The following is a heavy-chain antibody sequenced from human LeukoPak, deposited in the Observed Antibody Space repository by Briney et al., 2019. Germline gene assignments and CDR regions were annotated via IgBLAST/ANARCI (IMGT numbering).Heavy chain of an antibody. CDR1: GFTFSSYA. V-gene: IGHV3-23*01. J-gene: IGHJ3*02. Sequence: GGSLRLSCAASGFTFSSYAMSWVRQAPGKGLEWVSAISGSGGSTYYADSVKGRFTISRDNSKNTLYLQMNSLRAEDTAVYYCARCGGDCYEGGAFDIWGQGTMVTVSS. D-gene: IGHD2-21*02. CDR2: ISGSGGST. CDR3: ARCGGDCYEGGAFDI.